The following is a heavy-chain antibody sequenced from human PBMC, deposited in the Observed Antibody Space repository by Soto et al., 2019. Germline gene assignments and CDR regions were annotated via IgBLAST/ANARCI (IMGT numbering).Heavy chain of an antibody. D-gene: IGHD3-10*01. Sequence: EVQLVESGGALVQPGGSLRLSCAASGFTFTTNWMHWVRQAPGKGLVWLSRINSDGTTTTYADSVKGRFTISRDNAKNTLYLQVNSLGGEDTAVYYCTRGGATGAGIYHFENWGQGTLVTVSS. J-gene: IGHJ4*02. V-gene: IGHV3-74*01. CDR1: GFTFTTNW. CDR2: INSDGTTT. CDR3: TRGGATGAGIYHFEN.